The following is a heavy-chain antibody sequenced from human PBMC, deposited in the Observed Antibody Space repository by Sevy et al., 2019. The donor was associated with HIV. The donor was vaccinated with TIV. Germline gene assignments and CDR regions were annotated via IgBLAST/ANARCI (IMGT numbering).Heavy chain of an antibody. Sequence: GGSLRLSCAASGFTFSSYWMHWVRQAPGKGLVWVSRINSDGSSTSYADSVKGRFTISRDNAKNTLYLQMNSLRAEDTAVYYCARDHPIGYCSSTSCPKGIFDYWGQGTLVTVSS. J-gene: IGHJ4*02. V-gene: IGHV3-74*01. CDR3: ARDHPIGYCSSTSCPKGIFDY. CDR1: GFTFSSYW. CDR2: INSDGSST. D-gene: IGHD2-2*01.